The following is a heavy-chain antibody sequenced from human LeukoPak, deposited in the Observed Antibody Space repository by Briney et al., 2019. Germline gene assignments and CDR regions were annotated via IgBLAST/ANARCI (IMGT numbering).Heavy chain of an antibody. CDR3: ARIPVVVAATEDYFDY. CDR2: INHSGST. D-gene: IGHD2-15*01. V-gene: IGHV4-34*01. CDR1: GESFSSHY. Sequence: SETLSLTCAVYGESFSSHYWSWIRQPPGKGLEWIGEINHSGSTNYNPSLKSRVTILVDTSKNQFSLKLSSVTAADTAVYYCARIPVVVAATEDYFDYWGQGTLVTVSS. J-gene: IGHJ4*02.